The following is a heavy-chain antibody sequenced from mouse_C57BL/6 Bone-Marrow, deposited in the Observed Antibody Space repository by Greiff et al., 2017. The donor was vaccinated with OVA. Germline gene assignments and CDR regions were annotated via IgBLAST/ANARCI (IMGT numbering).Heavy chain of an antibody. Sequence: EVQLVESGGGLVKPGGSLKLSCAASGFTFSDYGMHWVRQAPAKGLEWVAYISSCSSTIYYADTVKGRFTISRDNAKNTLFLQMTSLRSEDTAMYYCARINYWYFDVWGTGTTVTVCS. V-gene: IGHV5-17*01. J-gene: IGHJ1*03. CDR1: GFTFSDYG. CDR3: ARINYWYFDV. CDR2: ISSCSSTI.